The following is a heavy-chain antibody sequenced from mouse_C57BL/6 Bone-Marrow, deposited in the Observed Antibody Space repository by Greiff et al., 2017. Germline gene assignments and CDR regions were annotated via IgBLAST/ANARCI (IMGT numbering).Heavy chain of an antibody. CDR1: GFTFSSYA. V-gene: IGHV5-4*01. CDR2: ISDGGSYT. Sequence: DVMLVESGGGLVKPGGSLKLSCAASGFTFSSYAMSWVRQTPEKRLEWVATISDGGSYTYYPDNVQGRFTISRDNAKNNLYLQMSHLKSEDTAMYYYSRDGRLPAWFAYWGQGTLVTVSA. D-gene: IGHD2-4*01. CDR3: SRDGRLPAWFAY. J-gene: IGHJ3*01.